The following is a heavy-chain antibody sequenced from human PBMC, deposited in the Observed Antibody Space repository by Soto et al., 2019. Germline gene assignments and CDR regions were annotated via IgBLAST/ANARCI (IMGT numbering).Heavy chain of an antibody. CDR1: GFTFGDYS. CDR3: TRDIHCSSTSCYLFDYYGMDV. CDR2: IRSKAYGGTT. D-gene: IGHD2-2*01. Sequence: PGGSLRLSCTASGFTFGDYSMSWVRQAPGKGLEWVGSIRSKAYGGTTEYAASVKGRFTISRDDSKSIAYLQINSLKNEDTAVYYCTRDIHCSSTSCYLFDYYGMDVWGQGTTFTVPS. J-gene: IGHJ6*01. V-gene: IGHV3-49*04.